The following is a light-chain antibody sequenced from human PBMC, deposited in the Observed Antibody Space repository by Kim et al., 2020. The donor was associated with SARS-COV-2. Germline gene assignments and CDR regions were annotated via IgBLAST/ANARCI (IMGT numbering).Light chain of an antibody. CDR1: TSNIAAVYH. Sequence: RVPLSCPVRTSNIAAVYHLPSSHQLPATPPHLLIYANHTRPSGVPDLFSGSTSGTSASLAITGLHAEDEADYYCQSYDSSLSGWVFGGAPQLTVL. V-gene: IGLV1-40*01. CDR2: ANH. CDR3: QSYDSSLSGWV. J-gene: IGLJ3*02.